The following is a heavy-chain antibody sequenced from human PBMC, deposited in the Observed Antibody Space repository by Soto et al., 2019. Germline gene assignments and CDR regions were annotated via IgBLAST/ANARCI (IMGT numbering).Heavy chain of an antibody. CDR1: GFTFSSYA. CDR2: ISGSGGST. D-gene: IGHD5-12*01. V-gene: IGHV3-23*01. CDR3: ANKAGWGDIVATIFSDD. Sequence: PGGSLRLSCAASGFTFSSYAMSWVRQAPGKGLEWVSAISGSGGSTYYADSVKGRFTISRDNSKNTLYLQMNSLRAEDTAVYYCANKAGWGDIVATIFSDDRGQGSLVTVSS. J-gene: IGHJ4*01.